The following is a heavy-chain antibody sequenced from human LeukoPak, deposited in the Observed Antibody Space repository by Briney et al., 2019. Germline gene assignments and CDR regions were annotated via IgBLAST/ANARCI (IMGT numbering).Heavy chain of an antibody. V-gene: IGHV1-46*01. CDR1: GYTFTSYY. Sequence: ASVKVSCKASGYTFTSYYIHWVRQAPGQGLEWMGIINPSDTSTNYAQESQGRVTMTRDTSTSTVYMELSSLKSEDTAVYYCARDQAFDIWGQGTMVTVSS. CDR2: INPSDTST. J-gene: IGHJ3*02. CDR3: ARDQAFDI.